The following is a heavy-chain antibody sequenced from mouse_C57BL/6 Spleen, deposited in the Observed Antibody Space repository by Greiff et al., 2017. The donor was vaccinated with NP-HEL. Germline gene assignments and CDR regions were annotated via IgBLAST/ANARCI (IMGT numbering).Heavy chain of an antibody. D-gene: IGHD1-1*01. J-gene: IGHJ2*01. CDR1: GYTFTSYG. V-gene: IGHV1-81*01. CDR3: ARGINYYGSSSNFDY. Sequence: QVQLKESGAELARPGASVKLSCKASGYTFTSYGISWVKQRTGQGLEWIGEIYPRSGNTYYNEKFKGKATLTADKSSSTAYMELRSLTSEDSAVYFCARGINYYGSSSNFDYWGQGTTLTVSS. CDR2: IYPRSGNT.